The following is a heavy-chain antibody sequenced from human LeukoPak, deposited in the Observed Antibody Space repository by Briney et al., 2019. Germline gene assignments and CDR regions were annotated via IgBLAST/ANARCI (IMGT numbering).Heavy chain of an antibody. D-gene: IGHD3-9*01. CDR2: ISSSSSYI. J-gene: IGHJ4*02. CDR1: GFTFSSYS. CDR3: ARVPQGYFDWLMSYFDY. V-gene: IGHV3-21*04. Sequence: GGSLRLSCAASGFTFSSYSMNWVRQAPGKGLEWVSSISSSSSYIYYADSVKGRFTISRDNAKNSLYLQMNSLRADDTAVYYCARVPQGYFDWLMSYFDYWGQGTLVTVSS.